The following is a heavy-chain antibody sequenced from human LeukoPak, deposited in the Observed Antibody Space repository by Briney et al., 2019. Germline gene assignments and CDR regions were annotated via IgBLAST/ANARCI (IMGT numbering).Heavy chain of an antibody. V-gene: IGHV3-23*01. Sequence: GGSLRLSCAASGFTFSSYSMSWVRQAPGKGLEWVSAIGGSGGSTYYADSVKGRFTISRGNAKNTLYLQMNSLRAEDTAVYYCAKRAALTYYYYYYMDVWGKGTTVTVSS. D-gene: IGHD6-6*01. CDR3: AKRAALTYYYYYYMDV. J-gene: IGHJ6*03. CDR2: IGGSGGST. CDR1: GFTFSSYS.